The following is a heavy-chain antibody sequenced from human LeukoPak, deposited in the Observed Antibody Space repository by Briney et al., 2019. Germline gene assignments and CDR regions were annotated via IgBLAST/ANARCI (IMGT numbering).Heavy chain of an antibody. CDR3: ARIPSRTSNYYASSDYYPDAFDM. V-gene: IGHV1-18*01. J-gene: IGHJ3*02. D-gene: IGHD3-22*01. Sequence: GASVKVSCKASGYTFTSYGISWVRQAPGQGLEWMGWISAYNGNTNYAQKFQGRVTMTRNTSISTAYMELSSLRSEDTAVYYCARIPSRTSNYYASSDYYPDAFDMWGQGTMVTVSS. CDR1: GYTFTSYG. CDR2: ISAYNGNT.